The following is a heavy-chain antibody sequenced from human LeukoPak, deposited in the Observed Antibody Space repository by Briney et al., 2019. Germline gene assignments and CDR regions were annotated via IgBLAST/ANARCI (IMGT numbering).Heavy chain of an antibody. D-gene: IGHD4-17*01. J-gene: IGHJ4*02. CDR1: GFTVSSNY. V-gene: IGHV3-9*01. CDR2: ISWNSGSI. CDR3: AKVSHYGDYDY. Sequence: PGGSLRLSCAASGFTVSSNYMSWVRQAPGKGLEWVSGISWNSGSIGYADSVKGRFTISRDNAKNSLYLQMNSLRAEDTALYYCAKVSHYGDYDYWGQGTLVTVSS.